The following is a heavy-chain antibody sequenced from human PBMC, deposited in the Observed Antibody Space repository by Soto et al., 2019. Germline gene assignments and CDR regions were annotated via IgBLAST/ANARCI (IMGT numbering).Heavy chain of an antibody. CDR2: IFHSGST. V-gene: IGHV4-4*02. D-gene: IGHD3-22*01. CDR3: ASLPPYYYDSSGYSGGGYFDY. J-gene: IGHJ4*02. Sequence: QVQLQESGPGLVKPSGTLSLTCAVSGDSISSSNWWTWVRQPPGKGLEWIGEIFHSGSTNYNPSPKSRVTLSVDNSKHQFSLKLSSVTAADTAVYYCASLPPYYYDSSGYSGGGYFDYWGQGTLVTVSS. CDR1: GDSISSSNW.